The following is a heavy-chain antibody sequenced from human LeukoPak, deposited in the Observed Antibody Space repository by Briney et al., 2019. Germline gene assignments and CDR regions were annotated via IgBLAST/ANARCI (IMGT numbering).Heavy chain of an antibody. CDR2: INIGGTNT. V-gene: IGHV3-11*01. Sequence: GGSLRLSCAASGFTFNDYYMSWIRQAPGKGLEWLSYINIGGTNTHYADSVKGRFTISRDNAQKSLYLEMNNLRAEDTAVYYCATDGAGFDTWGQGVLVTVSS. CDR3: ATDGAGFDT. J-gene: IGHJ5*02. CDR1: GFTFNDYY.